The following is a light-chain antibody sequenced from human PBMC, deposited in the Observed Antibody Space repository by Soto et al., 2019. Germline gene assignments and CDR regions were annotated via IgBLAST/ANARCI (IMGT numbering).Light chain of an antibody. V-gene: IGLV1-51*02. J-gene: IGLJ3*02. CDR1: SSNIGNNY. Sequence: QSVLTQPPSVSAAPGQKVTISCSGSSSNIGNNYVSWYQQLPGTAPKLLIYENNKRPSGIPDRFSGSKSGTSATLGITGLQTGDEADYYCGTWDSSLSARGVFGGGTKVTVL. CDR2: ENN. CDR3: GTWDSSLSARGV.